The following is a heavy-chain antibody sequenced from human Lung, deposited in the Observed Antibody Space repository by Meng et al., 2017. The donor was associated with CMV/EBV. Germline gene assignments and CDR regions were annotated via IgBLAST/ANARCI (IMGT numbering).Heavy chain of an antibody. J-gene: IGHJ5*01. CDR3: ARSRETSNTSWGWFDS. CDR2: ISPNSGDT. CDR1: GYTITANV. V-gene: IGHV1-2*06. D-gene: IGHD2-2*01. Sequence: QGELVQAGAEWKKPGATVTVACKASGYTITANVLDWARQAPGKGLEWMGRISPNSGDTNYAQNFQGRVTMTRDTSISTAYMELNRLGSDDTAIYYCARSRETSNTSWGWFDSWGQGTLVTVSS.